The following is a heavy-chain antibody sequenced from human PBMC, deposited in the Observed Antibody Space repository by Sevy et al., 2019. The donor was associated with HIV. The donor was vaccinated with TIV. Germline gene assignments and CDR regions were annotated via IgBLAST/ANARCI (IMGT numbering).Heavy chain of an antibody. CDR1: GFTFDDYG. CDR3: ARHGYGYGYHALLDYYYGMDV. D-gene: IGHD5-18*01. CDR2: INWNGGST. J-gene: IGHJ6*02. V-gene: IGHV3-20*04. Sequence: GGSLRLSCAASGFTFDDYGMSWVRQAPGKGLEWVSGINWNGGSTGYADSVKGRFTISRDNAMNSLYLQVNSMRAEDTALYYCARHGYGYGYHALLDYYYGMDVWGQGTTVTVSS.